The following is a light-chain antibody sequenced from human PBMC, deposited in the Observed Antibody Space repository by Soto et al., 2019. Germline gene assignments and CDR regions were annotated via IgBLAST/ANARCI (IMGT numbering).Light chain of an antibody. V-gene: IGLV2-14*01. J-gene: IGLJ1*01. CDR1: SSDVGGYNY. Sequence: QSVLTQPASVSGSPGQSITISCTGTSSDVGGYNYVSWYQQHPGKAPKLMIYDVSNRPSGFSNRFSGSKSGNTASLTISGLQAEDEADYYCSSYTSSSTLFVLGTGTKVTVL. CDR2: DVS. CDR3: SSYTSSSTLFV.